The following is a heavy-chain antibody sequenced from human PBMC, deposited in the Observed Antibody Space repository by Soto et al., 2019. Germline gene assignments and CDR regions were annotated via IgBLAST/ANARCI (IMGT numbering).Heavy chain of an antibody. V-gene: IGHV1-46*01. CDR3: AGTRGPYYYDSSGYYSYGSPFDY. J-gene: IGHJ4*02. CDR2: INPSGGST. CDR1: GYTFTSYY. D-gene: IGHD3-22*01. Sequence: ASVKVSCKASGYTFTSYYMHWVRQAPGQGLEWMGIINPSGGSTSYAQKFQGRVTMTRDTSTSTVYMELSSLRSEDTAVYYCAGTRGPYYYDSSGYYSYGSPFDYWGQGTLVSVSS.